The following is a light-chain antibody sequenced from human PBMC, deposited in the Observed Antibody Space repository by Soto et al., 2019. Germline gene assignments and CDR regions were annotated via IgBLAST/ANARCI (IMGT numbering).Light chain of an antibody. Sequence: QPVLTQPPSVSGAPGQRVTISCTGSSSNIGAGYDVHWYQQLPGTAPKLLIYGNSNRPSGVPDRFSGSKSGTSASLAITGLQAEDEADYYCQSYDSSLSVTVFGGGPKLTVL. J-gene: IGLJ2*01. CDR3: QSYDSSLSVTV. CDR2: GNS. CDR1: SSNIGAGYD. V-gene: IGLV1-40*01.